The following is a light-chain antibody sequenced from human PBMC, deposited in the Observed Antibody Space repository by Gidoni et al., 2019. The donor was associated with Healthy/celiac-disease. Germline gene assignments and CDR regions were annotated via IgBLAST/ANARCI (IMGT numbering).Light chain of an antibody. J-gene: IGKJ4*01. CDR1: QSINSY. Sequence: QMITSPSSRSAALGDRATITCRACQSINSYLYWYQQKPGKAPKLLIYAASSLQSGVPSRFSGSGSGTDFTLTISSLQPEDFATYYCQQSYHTPLTFGGGTKVEIK. V-gene: IGKV1-39*01. CDR2: AAS. CDR3: QQSYHTPLT.